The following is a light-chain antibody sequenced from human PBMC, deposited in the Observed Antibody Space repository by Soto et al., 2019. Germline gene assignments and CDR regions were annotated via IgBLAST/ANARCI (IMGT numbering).Light chain of an antibody. CDR3: QQRRNWPWT. J-gene: IGKJ1*01. Sequence: DMVLTQSPATLSLSPGERATLSCRASQNVYTFLAWYQHKPGQAPRLLIYDASNRATGITARFSGSGSGTDITLTITSLQPEDSAVYYCQQRRNWPWTFGQGTKLEIK. V-gene: IGKV3-11*01. CDR2: DAS. CDR1: QNVYTF.